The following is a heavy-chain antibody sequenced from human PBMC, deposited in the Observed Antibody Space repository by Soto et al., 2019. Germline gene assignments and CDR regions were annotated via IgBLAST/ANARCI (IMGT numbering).Heavy chain of an antibody. CDR2: IYYSGST. D-gene: IGHD4-17*01. J-gene: IGHJ4*02. V-gene: IGHV4-59*01. Sequence: QVQLQESGPGLVKPSETLSLTCTVSGGSISSYYWSWIRQPPGNGLEWIGYIYYSGSTNYNPSLKSRVTISVDTSKNQFSLKLSSVTAADTAVYYCARSPTVTIFHYWGQGTLVTVSS. CDR3: ARSPTVTIFHY. CDR1: GGSISSYY.